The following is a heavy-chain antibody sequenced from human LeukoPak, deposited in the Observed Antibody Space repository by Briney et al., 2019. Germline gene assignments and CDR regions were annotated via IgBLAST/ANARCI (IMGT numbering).Heavy chain of an antibody. D-gene: IGHD2-2*01. CDR3: ARDRAGTLGYCSSTSCGGAFDI. V-gene: IGHV3-7*01. Sequence: QPGGSLRLSCAASGFTFSSYWMSWVRQAPGKGLEWVANIKQDGSEKYYVDSVKGRFTISRDNAKNSLYLQMNSLRAEDTAVYYCARDRAGTLGYCSSTSCGGAFDIWGQGTVVTVSS. CDR1: GFTFSSYW. CDR2: IKQDGSEK. J-gene: IGHJ3*02.